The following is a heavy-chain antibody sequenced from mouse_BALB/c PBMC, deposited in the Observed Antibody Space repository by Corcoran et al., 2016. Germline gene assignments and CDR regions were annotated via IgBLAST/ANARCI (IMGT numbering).Heavy chain of an antibody. Sequence: QIQLVQSGPELKKPGETVKISCKASGYTFTNYGMNWVKQAPGKGLKWMGWINTYTGEPTYADDFKGRFAFSLETSASTAYLQINNLKNEYTATYFCARAYYGYYFDYWGQGTTLTVSS. CDR2: INTYTGEP. CDR3: ARAYYGYYFDY. J-gene: IGHJ2*01. V-gene: IGHV9-3-1*01. CDR1: GYTFTNYG. D-gene: IGHD1-2*01.